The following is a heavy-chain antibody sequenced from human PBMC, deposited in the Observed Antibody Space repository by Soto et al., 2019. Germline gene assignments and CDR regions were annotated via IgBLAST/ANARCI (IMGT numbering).Heavy chain of an antibody. CDR2: ISYDGSNK. Sequence: ESGGGVVQPGRSLRLSCAASGFTFSSYAMHWVRQAPGNGLEWMAVISYDGSNKYYADSVKGRFTISRDNSKNTLYLQMNSLRAEDTAVYYCARDSACDYGDSAEYFQHWGQGTLVTVSS. J-gene: IGHJ1*01. D-gene: IGHD4-17*01. V-gene: IGHV3-30-3*01. CDR3: ARDSACDYGDSAEYFQH. CDR1: GFTFSSYA.